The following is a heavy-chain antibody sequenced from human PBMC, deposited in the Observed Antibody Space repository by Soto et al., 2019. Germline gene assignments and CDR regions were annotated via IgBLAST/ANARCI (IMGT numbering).Heavy chain of an antibody. CDR3: ARGNLLRYFDWLFTC. CDR1: GYTFTGYY. Sequence: ASVKVSCKASGYTFTGYYMHWVRQAPGQGLEWMGWINPNSGGTNYAQKFQGWVTMTRDTSISTAHMELSRLRSDDTAVYYCARGNLLRYFDWLFTCWGQGTLVTVSS. CDR2: INPNSGGT. V-gene: IGHV1-2*04. D-gene: IGHD3-9*01. J-gene: IGHJ4*02.